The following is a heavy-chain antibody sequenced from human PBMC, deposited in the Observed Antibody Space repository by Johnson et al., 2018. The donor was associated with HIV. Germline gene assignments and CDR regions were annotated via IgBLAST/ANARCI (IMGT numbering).Heavy chain of an antibody. CDR2: IYSGGST. CDR1: GFTVSSNY. CDR3: ARGGYSSGWIYAFDI. J-gene: IGHJ3*02. Sequence: MLLVESGGGLVQPGGSLRLSCAASGFTVSSNYIRWVRQAQGKGLEWVSVIYSGGSTSYADTVKGRFTISREHSKNTLYLQMNSLRAEDTAVYYCARGGYSSGWIYAFDIWGQGTMVTVSS. D-gene: IGHD6-19*01. V-gene: IGHV3-66*01.